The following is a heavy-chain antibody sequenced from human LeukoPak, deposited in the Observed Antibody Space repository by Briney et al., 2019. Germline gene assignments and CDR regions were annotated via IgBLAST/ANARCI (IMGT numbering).Heavy chain of an antibody. Sequence: GGSLRLSCAASGFTFSSYWMTWVRQAPGKGLEWVANINQDGSERYYVDSVKGRFTISRDNAKNSLYLQMNSLRVEDTAVYYCARPERYFDWLPSMSWFDPWGQGTLVTVSS. V-gene: IGHV3-7*01. D-gene: IGHD3-9*01. J-gene: IGHJ5*02. CDR2: INQDGSER. CDR1: GFTFSSYW. CDR3: ARPERYFDWLPSMSWFDP.